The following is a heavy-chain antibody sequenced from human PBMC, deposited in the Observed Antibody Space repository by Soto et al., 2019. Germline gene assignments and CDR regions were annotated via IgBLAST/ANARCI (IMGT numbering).Heavy chain of an antibody. CDR3: ARDGEMATIHTDYYYYGMDV. D-gene: IGHD5-12*01. CDR1: GDTFSSYA. CDR2: IIPIFGTA. V-gene: IGHV1-69*13. Sequence: SVKVSCKASGDTFSSYAISWVRQAPGQGLEWMGGIIPIFGTANYAQKFQGRVTITADESTSTAYMELSSLRSEDTAVYYCARDGEMATIHTDYYYYGMDVWGQGA. J-gene: IGHJ6*02.